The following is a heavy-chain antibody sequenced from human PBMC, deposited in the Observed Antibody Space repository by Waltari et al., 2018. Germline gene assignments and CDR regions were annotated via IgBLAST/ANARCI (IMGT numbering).Heavy chain of an antibody. V-gene: IGHV4-59*01. J-gene: IGHJ6*03. CDR1: GGSISSYY. CDR3: ARQITSIYYMDV. D-gene: IGHD3-10*01. Sequence: QVQLQESGPGLVKPSETLSLTCTVSGGSISSYYWSWIRQPPGKGLECIGYIYYSGSTNYNPSLKSRVTISVDTSKNQFSLKLSSLTAADTAVYYCARQITSIYYMDVWGKGTTVTVSS. CDR2: IYYSGST.